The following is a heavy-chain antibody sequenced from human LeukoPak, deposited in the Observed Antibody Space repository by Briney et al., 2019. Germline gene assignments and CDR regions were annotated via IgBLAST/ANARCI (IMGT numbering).Heavy chain of an antibody. D-gene: IGHD2-2*03. CDR2: VKNDGSST. Sequence: GGSLRLSCAASGFTFSHYWMHWVRQAPGKGLVWVSRVKNDGSSTSYADSVKGRFTISRDNAKNTLYLQMNSLRAEDTAVYYCARAFLDIVVVPAADYYYYGMDVWGQGTTVTVSS. V-gene: IGHV3-74*01. J-gene: IGHJ6*02. CDR1: GFTFSHYW. CDR3: ARAFLDIVVVPAADYYYYGMDV.